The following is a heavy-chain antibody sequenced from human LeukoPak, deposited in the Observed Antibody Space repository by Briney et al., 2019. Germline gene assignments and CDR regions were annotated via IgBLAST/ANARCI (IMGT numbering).Heavy chain of an antibody. CDR1: GFTFSDYY. CDR2: ISSAGRTR. J-gene: IGHJ3*02. CDR3: AKGRQQWLSAFDI. Sequence: PGGSLRLSCAGSGFTFSDYYMGWIRQAPGKGLEWVSYISSAGRTRYYADSVKGRFTISRDNSKNTLYLQMNSLRAEDTAVYYCAKGRQQWLSAFDIWGQGTMVTVSS. V-gene: IGHV3-11*01. D-gene: IGHD6-19*01.